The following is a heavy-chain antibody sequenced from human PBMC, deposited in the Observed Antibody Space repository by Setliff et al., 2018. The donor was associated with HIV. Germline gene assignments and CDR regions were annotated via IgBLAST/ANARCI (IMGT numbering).Heavy chain of an antibody. V-gene: IGHV4-59*01. CDR2: VFYSGGA. CDR3: ARLGDNSGYYYYYYMDV. Sequence: PSETLSLTCTVSGGSISSYYWSWIRQPPGKGLEWIGIVFYSGGANYNPSLKSRITMSVDKSKNQFSPKLSAVTAADTAVYYCARLGDNSGYYYYYYMDVWGKGTTVTVSS. CDR1: GGSISSYY. D-gene: IGHD6-19*01. J-gene: IGHJ6*03.